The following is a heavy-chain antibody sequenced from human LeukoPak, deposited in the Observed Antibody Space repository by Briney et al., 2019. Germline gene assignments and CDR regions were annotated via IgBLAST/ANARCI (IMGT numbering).Heavy chain of an antibody. CDR1: GGSISSYY. J-gene: IGHJ4*02. CDR2: IYYSGST. CDR3: ARDVLSGFDY. V-gene: IGHV4-59*01. D-gene: IGHD3-16*01. Sequence: PSETLSLTCTVSGGSISSYYWSWIRQPPGKGLEWIGYIYYSGSTNYNPSLKSRVTISVDTSKNQFSLKLNSVTAADTAVYYCARDVLSGFDYWGQGTLVTVSS.